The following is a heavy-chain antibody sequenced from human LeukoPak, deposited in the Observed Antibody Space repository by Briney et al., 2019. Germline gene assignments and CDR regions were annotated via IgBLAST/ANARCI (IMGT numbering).Heavy chain of an antibody. J-gene: IGHJ4*02. D-gene: IGHD6-19*01. CDR1: GFTFSSYA. CDR3: ARDLPHSSGWYGDY. CDR2: ISYDGSNK. V-gene: IGHV3-30-3*01. Sequence: PGRSLRLSCAACGFTFSSYATHWVRQAPGKGLEWIAVISYDGSNKYYADSVKGRFPISRENAKNSLYVKMNSLSPDDSAVYHCARDLPHSSGWYGDYWGLRTLVTVSS.